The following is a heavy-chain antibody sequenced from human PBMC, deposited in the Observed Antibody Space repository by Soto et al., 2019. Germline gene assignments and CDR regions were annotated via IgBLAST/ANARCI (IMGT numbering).Heavy chain of an antibody. CDR1: GYTFTSYD. Sequence: QVQLVQSGAEVKKPGASVKVSCKASGYTFTSYDINWVRQATGQGLEWMGWMNPNSGTTGYAQKVQGRVTMTRNTSITTAYMELSSLRSEDKAVYYCAREISGRYGFDYWGQGTLVTVSS. D-gene: IGHD1-26*01. CDR3: AREISGRYGFDY. J-gene: IGHJ4*02. V-gene: IGHV1-8*01. CDR2: MNPNSGTT.